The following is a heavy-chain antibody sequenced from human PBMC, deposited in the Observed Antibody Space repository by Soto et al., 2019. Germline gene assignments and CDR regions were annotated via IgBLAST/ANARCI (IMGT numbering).Heavy chain of an antibody. J-gene: IGHJ6*03. CDR2: INHSGST. D-gene: IGHD6-13*01. V-gene: IGHV4-34*01. CDR3: ARGSSSWYGPFYYYYYYMDV. CDR1: GGSFSGYY. Sequence: QVQLQQWGAGLLKPSETLFLTCAVYGGSFSGYYWSWIRQPPGKGLEWIGEINHSGSTNYNPSLKSRVTISVDTSKNQFSLKLSSVTAADTAVYYCARGSSSWYGPFYYYYYYMDVWGKGTTVTVSS.